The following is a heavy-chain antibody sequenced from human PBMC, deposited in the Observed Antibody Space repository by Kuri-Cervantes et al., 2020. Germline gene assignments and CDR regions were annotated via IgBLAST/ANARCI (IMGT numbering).Heavy chain of an antibody. CDR3: ARCLWRGYNLFDY. CDR1: GFAFSDFY. V-gene: IGHV3-11*04. J-gene: IGHJ4*02. Sequence: GGSLRLSCAASGFAFSDFYVGWVRQALGKGLEWVSYISDTGSDKYYAESVEGRFTISRDNAKNSLHLQMDSLRAEDTAVYFCARCLWRGYNLFDYWGQGTLVTVSS. CDR2: ISDTGSDK. D-gene: IGHD3-3*01.